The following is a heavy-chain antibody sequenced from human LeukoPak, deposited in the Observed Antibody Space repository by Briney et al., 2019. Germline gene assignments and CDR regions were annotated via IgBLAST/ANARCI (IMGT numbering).Heavy chain of an antibody. CDR1: DDHG. D-gene: IGHD6-19*01. V-gene: IGHV4-30-4*08. J-gene: IGHJ4*02. Sequence: DDHGMSWVRQAPGKGLEWIGYIYYSGSTYYNPSLKSRVTISVDTSKNQFSLKLSSVTAADTAVYYCARVGSGWYRHVDYWGQGTLVTVSS. CDR2: IYYSGST. CDR3: ARVGSGWYRHVDY.